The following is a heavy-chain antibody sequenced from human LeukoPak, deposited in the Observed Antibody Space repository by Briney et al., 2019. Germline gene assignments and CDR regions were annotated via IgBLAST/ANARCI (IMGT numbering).Heavy chain of an antibody. D-gene: IGHD5-12*01. CDR3: ARNENSGWGYFDY. CDR1: GFTFSSYA. CDR2: ISGNGDTT. V-gene: IGHV3-23*01. J-gene: IGHJ4*02. Sequence: PGGSLRLSCAASGFTFSSYAMSWVRQAPGKGLEWVSAISGNGDTTYYTDSVKGRFTISRDNSKDTLYLQMNSLRAEDTAVYYCARNENSGWGYFDYWGQGTLVTVSS.